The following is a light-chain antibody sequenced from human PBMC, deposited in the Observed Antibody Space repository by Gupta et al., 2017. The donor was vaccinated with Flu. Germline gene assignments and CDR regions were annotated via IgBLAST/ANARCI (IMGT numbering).Light chain of an antibody. V-gene: IGLV2-14*01. Sequence: QSALTQVASVSRSPGQSITITCTGTSSDVGGHDYVSWFQQHPGKAPTLMIYEVTNRPLGVSDRFSGSKSGNTASLTISGLQAEDEADYYCSSYTSSNTWVFGGGTKLTVL. J-gene: IGLJ3*02. CDR2: EVT. CDR1: SSDVGGHDY. CDR3: SSYTSSNTWV.